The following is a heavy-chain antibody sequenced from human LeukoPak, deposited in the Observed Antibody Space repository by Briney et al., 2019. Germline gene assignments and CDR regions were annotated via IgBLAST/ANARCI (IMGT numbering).Heavy chain of an antibody. CDR2: IRYVGGET. Sequence: GGSLRLSCAASGFTFSSYGMHWVRQAPGKGLEWVAFIRYVGGETYYADSVKGRFTISRDNAKNSLYLQMNSLRVEDTAVYYRARCTTGRTFGSLREIKRSREIDYWGQGTLVTVSS. J-gene: IGHJ4*02. D-gene: IGHD1-1*01. V-gene: IGHV3-30*02. CDR3: ARCTTGRTFGSLREIKRSREIDY. CDR1: GFTFSSYG.